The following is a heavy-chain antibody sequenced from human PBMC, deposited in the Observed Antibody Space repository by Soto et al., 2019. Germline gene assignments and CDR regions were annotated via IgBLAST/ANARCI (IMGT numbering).Heavy chain of an antibody. J-gene: IGHJ4*02. CDR2: ISSSGSTI. D-gene: IGHD5-12*01. V-gene: IGHV3-11*01. CDR3: ARDFGDIVATDWSYFDY. Sequence: LRLSCAASGFTFSDYYVNWIRQAPGKGLEWVSYISSSGSTIYYADSVKGRFTISRDNAKNSLYLQMNSLRAEDTAVYYCARDFGDIVATDWSYFDYWGQGTLGTVSS. CDR1: GFTFSDYY.